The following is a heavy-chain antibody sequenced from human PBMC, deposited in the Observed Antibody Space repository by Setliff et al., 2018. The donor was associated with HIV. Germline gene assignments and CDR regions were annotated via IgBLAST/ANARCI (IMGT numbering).Heavy chain of an antibody. V-gene: IGHV1-2*02. Sequence: ASVKVSCKTSGYTFTAYYIHWVRQAPGQGLEWMGWINSNNGGTKYAQDFQGRVTMTRDTSISTAYMELNRLRSDDTAVYYCARDDEMGTVTEHYYYGMGVWGQGTTVTVSS. CDR1: GYTFTAYY. D-gene: IGHD4-4*01. J-gene: IGHJ6*02. CDR3: ARDDEMGTVTEHYYYGMGV. CDR2: INSNNGGT.